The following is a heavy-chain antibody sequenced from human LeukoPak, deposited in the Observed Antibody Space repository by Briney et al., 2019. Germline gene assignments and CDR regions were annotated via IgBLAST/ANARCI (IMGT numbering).Heavy chain of an antibody. CDR1: GFTFSSYE. D-gene: IGHD3-16*01. CDR2: IGNRGTTV. Sequence: GGSLRLSCAASGFTFSSYEMNWVRQAPGKGLEWVSHIGNRGTTVFYADSVKGRFTISRDNAKNSLSLQMNSLRAEDAAIYYCARGDRLTTLDCWGQGTLVTVS. J-gene: IGHJ4*02. V-gene: IGHV3-48*03. CDR3: ARGDRLTTLDC.